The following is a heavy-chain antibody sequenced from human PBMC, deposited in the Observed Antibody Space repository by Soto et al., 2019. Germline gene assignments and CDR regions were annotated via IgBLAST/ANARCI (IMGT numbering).Heavy chain of an antibody. CDR2: ISAYNGNT. V-gene: IGHV1-18*01. D-gene: IGHD2-15*01. J-gene: IGHJ4*02. CDR1: GYTFTSYG. Sequence: QVKLVQSGAEVKKPGASVKVSCKASGYTFTSYGISWVRQAPGQGLEWMGWISAYNGNTNYAQKLQGRVTMTTDTSTRNGYVETRCLRADDTAVYYCVVAALPFYFDYWGQGTLVTVSS. CDR3: VVAALPFYFDY.